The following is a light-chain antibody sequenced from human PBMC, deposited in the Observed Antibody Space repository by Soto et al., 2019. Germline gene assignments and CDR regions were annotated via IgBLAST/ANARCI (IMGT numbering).Light chain of an antibody. CDR2: WAS. CDR1: QSVLYSSNNKNY. J-gene: IGKJ1*01. CDR3: QQYYSTWT. Sequence: DIVMTQSPDSLAVSLGERATINCKSSQSVLYSSNNKNYLAWYQQKPGQPPKLLIYWASTRESGVPDRFSGSGSGTDFTLTINSLQAEDVAVYYCQQYYSTWTFGQGTKVDI. V-gene: IGKV4-1*01.